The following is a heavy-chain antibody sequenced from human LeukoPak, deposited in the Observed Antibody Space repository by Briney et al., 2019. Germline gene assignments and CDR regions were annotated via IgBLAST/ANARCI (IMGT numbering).Heavy chain of an antibody. D-gene: IGHD3-22*01. CDR2: ISSSGSTI. V-gene: IGHV3-11*01. J-gene: IGHJ4*02. Sequence: GGSLRLSCAASGFTCSECYMSWIPQAPGKGLEWVSYISSSGSTIYYADSVKGRFTISRDNAKNSLYLQMNSLRAEDTAVYYCARYYYDSSGYYYFDYWGQGTLVTVSS. CDR3: ARYYYDSSGYYYFDY. CDR1: GFTCSECY.